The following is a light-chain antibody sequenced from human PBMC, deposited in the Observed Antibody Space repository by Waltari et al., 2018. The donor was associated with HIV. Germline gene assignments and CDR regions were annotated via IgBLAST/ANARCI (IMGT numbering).Light chain of an antibody. Sequence: DIQMPPSPSTRPAYVGDRVTSTCRASQSLSSLFAWYQQKPGKAPKRLIHKASSLESGVPSRFSGSGAGTQFTLTISGLQPDESATYYCQQYISYSYTFGQGTKLEIK. CDR3: QQYISYSYT. CDR1: QSLSSL. CDR2: KAS. J-gene: IGKJ2*01. V-gene: IGKV1-5*03.